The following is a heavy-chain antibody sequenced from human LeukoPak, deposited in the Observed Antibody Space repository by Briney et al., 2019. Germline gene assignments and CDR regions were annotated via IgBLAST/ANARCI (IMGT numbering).Heavy chain of an antibody. CDR1: GFTFSSYA. D-gene: IGHD3-22*01. J-gene: IGHJ4*02. CDR2: ISYDGSNK. Sequence: GGSLRLSCEASGFTFSSYAMHWVRQAPGKGLEWVAVISYDGSNKYYADSVKGRFTISRDNSKNTLYLQMNSLRAEDTAVYYCARARGSYYYDSSGYYVFDYWGQGTLVTVSS. V-gene: IGHV3-30*04. CDR3: ARARGSYYYDSSGYYVFDY.